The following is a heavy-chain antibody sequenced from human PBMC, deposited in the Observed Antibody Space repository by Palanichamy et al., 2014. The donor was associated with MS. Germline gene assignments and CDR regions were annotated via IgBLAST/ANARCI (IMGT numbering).Heavy chain of an antibody. CDR3: VGYNWNNPDY. D-gene: IGHD1/OR15-1a*01. J-gene: IGHJ4*02. CDR2: INGDGTNT. CDR1: GFTFSSYW. V-gene: IGHV3-74*01. Sequence: EVHPVESGGGLVQPGGSLRLSCAASGFTFSSYWMYWVRQAPGKGLVWVSRINGDGTNTINADSVKGRFTISRDNAKNTLYLQMNSLRVEDTAVYYCVGYNWNNPDYWGQGTPVTVSS.